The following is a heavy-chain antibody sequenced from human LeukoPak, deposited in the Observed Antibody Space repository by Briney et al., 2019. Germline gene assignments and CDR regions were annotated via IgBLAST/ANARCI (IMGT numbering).Heavy chain of an antibody. Sequence: GGSLRLSCAASGFIFSDYYMSWIRQAPGKGLEWVSSISSSSSYIYYADSVKGRFTISRDNSKNTLYLQMNSLRAEDTAVYYCARGAHDYGNYFYWGQGTLVTVSS. D-gene: IGHD4-11*01. J-gene: IGHJ4*02. V-gene: IGHV3-11*06. CDR1: GFIFSDYY. CDR2: ISSSSSYI. CDR3: ARGAHDYGNYFY.